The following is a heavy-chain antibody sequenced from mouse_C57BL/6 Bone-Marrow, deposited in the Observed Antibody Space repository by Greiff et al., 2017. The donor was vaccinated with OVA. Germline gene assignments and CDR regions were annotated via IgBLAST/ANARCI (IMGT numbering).Heavy chain of an antibody. CDR2: IYPRSGNT. CDR3: AREGAYGNYVHWYFDV. J-gene: IGHJ1*03. V-gene: IGHV1-81*01. CDR1: GYNFTSYD. Sequence: VKLVESGAELARPGASVKLSCKASGYNFTSYDISWVKKRTGQGLEWIGEIYPRSGNTYYNEKLKGKATMTADKSSSTAYMELRRLTSYDSAVYFCAREGAYGNYVHWYFDVWGTGTTVTVSS. D-gene: IGHD2-1*01.